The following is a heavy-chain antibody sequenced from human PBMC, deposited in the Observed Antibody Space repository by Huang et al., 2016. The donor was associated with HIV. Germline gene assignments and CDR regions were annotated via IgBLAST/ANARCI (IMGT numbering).Heavy chain of an antibody. V-gene: IGHV3-48*02. CDR1: GFTLSAYS. D-gene: IGHD5-18*01. CDR2: INNNGSKR. CDR3: ATSYGYFPH. Sequence: EVQLVESGGGLVQPGGSLTLSCAAAGFTLSAYSMNWVWQTPGKGLEWVSYINNNGSKRFYAESVKGRFTISRDNAKNSLYLQMNSLRDDDTAVFYCATSYGYFPHWGQGTLVTVSS. J-gene: IGHJ1*01.